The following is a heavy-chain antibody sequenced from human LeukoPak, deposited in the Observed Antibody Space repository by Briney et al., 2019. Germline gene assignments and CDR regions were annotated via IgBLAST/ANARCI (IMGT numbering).Heavy chain of an antibody. CDR3: AKSRWGYYDCGES. D-gene: IGHD3-22*01. CDR1: GFTFSSYW. V-gene: IGHV3-30*02. Sequence: GGSLRLSCAACGFTFSSYWMSWVRQAPGKGLEWVAFIRYDGSNKYYADSVKGRFTISRDNSKNTLYLQMNSLRAEDTAVYYCAKSRWGYYDCGESWGQGTLVTVSS. J-gene: IGHJ5*02. CDR2: IRYDGSNK.